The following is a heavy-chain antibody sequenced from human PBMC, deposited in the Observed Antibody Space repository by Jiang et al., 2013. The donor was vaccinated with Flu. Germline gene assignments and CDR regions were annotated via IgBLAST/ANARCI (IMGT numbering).Heavy chain of an antibody. J-gene: IGHJ4*02. V-gene: IGHV3-48*04. CDR3: ARESAHDYYFDY. CDR2: ISSSSTTI. Sequence: SYISSSSTTIYYADSVKGRFVISRDNAKNSLSLQMSSLRVEDTALYYCARESAHDYYFDYWGQGTLVTVSS. D-gene: IGHD1-1*01.